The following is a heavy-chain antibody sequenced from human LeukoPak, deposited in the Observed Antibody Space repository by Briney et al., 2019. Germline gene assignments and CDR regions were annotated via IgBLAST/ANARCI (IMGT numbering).Heavy chain of an antibody. CDR2: IYYSGST. V-gene: IGHV4-39*07. CDR1: GGSISSSSYY. J-gene: IGHJ5*02. CDR3: ARGTPTLVRGGTWFDP. D-gene: IGHD3-10*01. Sequence: PSETLSLTCTVSGGSISSSSYYWGWIRQPPGKGLEWIGSIYYSGSTNYNPSLKSRVTISVDTSKNQFSLKLSSVTAADTAVYYCARGTPTLVRGGTWFDPWGQGTLVTVSS.